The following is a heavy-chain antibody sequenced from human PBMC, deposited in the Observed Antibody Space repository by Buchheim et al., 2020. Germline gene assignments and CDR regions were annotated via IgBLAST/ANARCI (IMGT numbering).Heavy chain of an antibody. Sequence: QVQLVQSGAEVKKPGASVKVSCKASGYTFTSYYMHWVRQAPGQGLEWMGIINPSGGSTSYAQKFQGRVTMTRDTSTSTVYMELSSLRSEDTAVYYRARDQRNRVFLEWLSLDYWGQGTL. D-gene: IGHD3-3*01. CDR3: ARDQRNRVFLEWLSLDY. CDR2: INPSGGST. V-gene: IGHV1-46*03. J-gene: IGHJ4*02. CDR1: GYTFTSYY.